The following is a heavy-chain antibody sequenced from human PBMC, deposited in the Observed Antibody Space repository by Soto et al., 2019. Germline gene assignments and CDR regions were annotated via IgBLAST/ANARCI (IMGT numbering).Heavy chain of an antibody. CDR1: VRTTRVSSYY. D-gene: IGHD2-2*01. CDR3: AGHRGVDYFDS. CDR2: IYYSGNT. Sequence: PSDPLSLTCSAAVRTTRVSSYYWGWIDHPPGKGLEWIGSIYYSGNTSYNPSLKSRVAISVDRSKNTFSLKLSSVTAADTAFYYCAGHRGVDYFDSWGQGALVT. V-gene: IGHV4-39*01. J-gene: IGHJ4*02.